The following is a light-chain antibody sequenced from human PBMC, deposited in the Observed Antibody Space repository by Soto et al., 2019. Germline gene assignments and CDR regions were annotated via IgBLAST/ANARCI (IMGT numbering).Light chain of an antibody. Sequence: QSVLTQPRSVSGSPGQSVTISCTGTSSDVGGYKYVSWYQQYPGKAPKVIIYDVSERPSGVPDRFFGSKSGNTASLTISGLQAEDEADYYCCSYAGRSTRVFGGGTKLTVL. J-gene: IGLJ3*02. CDR3: CSYAGRSTRV. V-gene: IGLV2-11*01. CDR2: DVS. CDR1: SSDVGGYKY.